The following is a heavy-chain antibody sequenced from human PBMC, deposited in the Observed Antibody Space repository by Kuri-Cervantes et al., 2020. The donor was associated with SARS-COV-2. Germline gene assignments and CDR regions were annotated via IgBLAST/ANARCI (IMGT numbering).Heavy chain of an antibody. V-gene: IGHV3-21*01. CDR3: AKDQLAYDSSGFDY. CDR2: ISGSGSYI. Sequence: GGSLRLSCAASGFSLSRYTMNWVRQAPGKALEWVSSISGSGSYIYYADSVKGRFTISRDNSKNTLYLQMNSLRAEDTAVYYCAKDQLAYDSSGFDYWGQGTLVTVSS. D-gene: IGHD3-22*01. CDR1: GFSLSRYT. J-gene: IGHJ4*02.